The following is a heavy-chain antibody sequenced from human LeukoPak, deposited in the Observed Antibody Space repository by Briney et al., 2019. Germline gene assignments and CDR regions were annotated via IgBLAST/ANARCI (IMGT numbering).Heavy chain of an antibody. D-gene: IGHD6-19*01. CDR3: ARTERAYVPGIAVAGNWFDP. CDR1: GYTFTGYY. Sequence: ASVKVSCKASGYTFTGYYMHWVRQAPGQGLEWMGIINPSGGSTSYAQKFQGRVTMTRDTSTSTVYMELSSLRSEDTAVYYCARTERAYVPGIAVAGNWFDPWGQGTLVTVSS. CDR2: INPSGGST. J-gene: IGHJ5*02. V-gene: IGHV1-46*01.